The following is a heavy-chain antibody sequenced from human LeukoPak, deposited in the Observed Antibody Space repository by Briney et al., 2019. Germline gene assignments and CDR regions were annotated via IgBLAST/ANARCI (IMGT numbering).Heavy chain of an antibody. D-gene: IGHD3-22*01. CDR1: GDSISSYY. CDR3: ARGRGRDYYDSSGYPTDFDY. CDR2: INHSGST. Sequence: PSETLSLTCTVSGDSISSYYWSWVRQPPGKGLEWIGEINHSGSTNYNPSLKSRVTISVDTSKNQFSLKLSSVTAADTAVYYCARGRGRDYYDSSGYPTDFDYWGQGTLVTVSS. V-gene: IGHV4-34*01. J-gene: IGHJ4*02.